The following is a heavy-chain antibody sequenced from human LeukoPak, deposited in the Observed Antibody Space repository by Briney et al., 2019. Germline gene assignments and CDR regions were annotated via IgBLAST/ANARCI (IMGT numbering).Heavy chain of an antibody. V-gene: IGHV3-23*01. Sequence: GGSLRLSCAASGFTFSSYAMSWVRQAPGRGLEWVSAISGSGGSTYYADSVKGRFTISRDNSKNTLYLQMNSLRAEDTAVYYCAKDTLETYYYDSSGYPWGQGTLVTVSS. CDR3: AKDTLETYYYDSSGYP. D-gene: IGHD3-22*01. CDR2: ISGSGGST. J-gene: IGHJ4*02. CDR1: GFTFSSYA.